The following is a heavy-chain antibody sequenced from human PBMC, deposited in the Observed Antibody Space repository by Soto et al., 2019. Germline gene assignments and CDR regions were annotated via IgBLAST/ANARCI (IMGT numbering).Heavy chain of an antibody. CDR3: AREGGSIGGWFGRKFDS. CDR1: GFTFSTDA. V-gene: IGHV3-23*01. Sequence: DVELLESGGDLVQPGGSLRLSCAASGFTFSTDAMSWVRQAPGKGLEWVSSISSGGTTTFYAASVEGRFTISRDKSKNTLYLQMNSLRADDTAVYYCAREGGSIGGWFGRKFDSWGQGTQVTVSS. J-gene: IGHJ4*02. CDR2: ISSGGTTT. D-gene: IGHD6-19*01.